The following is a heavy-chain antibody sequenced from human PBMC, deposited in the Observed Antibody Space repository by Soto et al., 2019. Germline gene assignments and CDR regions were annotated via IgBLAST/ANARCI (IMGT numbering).Heavy chain of an antibody. CDR1: GFTFSSYA. CDR3: AEDVGYTYGYDYFDY. J-gene: IGHJ4*02. D-gene: IGHD5-18*01. Sequence: GSLRLSCAASGFTFSSYAMSWVRQAPGKGLEWVSGISGSGGSTNYADSVKGRFTISRDNSKNTLYLEMNSLRAEDTDVYYYAEDVGYTYGYDYFDYWGQGTLVTVSS. V-gene: IGHV3-23*01. CDR2: ISGSGGST.